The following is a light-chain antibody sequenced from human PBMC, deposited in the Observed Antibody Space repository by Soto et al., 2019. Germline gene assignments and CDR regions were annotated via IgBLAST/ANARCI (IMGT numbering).Light chain of an antibody. J-gene: IGKJ4*01. Sequence: EVVMTQSPATLSLSPGDRATVSCRASQGIGSNLAWYQQKPGQAPRILIYGASTRAAGVPARFSGSGSGTEFTLTISSLQSEDFALYYCQQYSDWPPVTFGGVTKVEIK. CDR2: GAS. CDR3: QQYSDWPPVT. V-gene: IGKV3-15*01. CDR1: QGIGSN.